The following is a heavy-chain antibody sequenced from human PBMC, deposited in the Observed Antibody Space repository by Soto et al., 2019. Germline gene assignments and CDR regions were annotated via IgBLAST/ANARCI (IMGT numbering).Heavy chain of an antibody. V-gene: IGHV1-69*06. CDR2: IIPVFNEA. CDR3: VRIETLTYLNTRGTDLDF. J-gene: IGHJ4*02. D-gene: IGHD3-16*01. CDR1: GGTFGSHT. Sequence: QVQLVQSGAEVKKPGSSVRVSCKVSGGTFGSHTFTWVRQAPGQGLEWMGEIIPVFNEANYAQSFQDRVTITEDRSATTVYLELSRLTSAYTATYYCVRIETLTYLNTRGTDLDFWGQGTLVIVSS.